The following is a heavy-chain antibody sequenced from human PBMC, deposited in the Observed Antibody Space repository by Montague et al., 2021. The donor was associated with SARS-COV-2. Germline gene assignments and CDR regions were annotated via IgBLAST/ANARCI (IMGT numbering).Heavy chain of an antibody. D-gene: IGHD3-16*01. CDR1: GGSIGGHY. Sequence: SETLSLTCSVSGGSIGGHYWSWIRQPPGKGLEWIGNFDHSGDTKYNPSLKSRATISVDTSKNHFALRLSSVTAADTAVYYCAREFRIELWQTNWYFGLWGRGTLVTVSS. CDR3: AREFRIELWQTNWYFGL. J-gene: IGHJ2*01. CDR2: FDHSGDT. V-gene: IGHV4-59*11.